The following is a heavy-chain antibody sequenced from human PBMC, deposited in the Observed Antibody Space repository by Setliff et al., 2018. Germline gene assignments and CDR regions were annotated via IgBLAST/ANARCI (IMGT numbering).Heavy chain of an antibody. J-gene: IGHJ3*02. V-gene: IGHV3-7*04. Sequence: GGSLRLSCGASGFTYKNDWVSWVRQAPGKGLEWLASINPDGSGKYYVDSVKGRFTVSRDNVKNSLFLQMDSLRVDDTAVYYCGRAGKPYAIDIWGQGTMVTVSS. CDR2: INPDGSGK. CDR3: GRAGKPYAIDI. CDR1: GFTYKNDW.